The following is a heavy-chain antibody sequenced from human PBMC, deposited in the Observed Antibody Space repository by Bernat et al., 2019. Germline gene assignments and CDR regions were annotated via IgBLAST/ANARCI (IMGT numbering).Heavy chain of an antibody. V-gene: IGHV4-34*01. CDR1: GGSFSGYY. J-gene: IGHJ6*03. CDR2: INHSGST. D-gene: IGHD2-2*01. CDR3: ARAVVPAEGKHPPGHHYYYYMDV. Sequence: QVQLQQWGAGLLKPSETLSLTCAVYGGSFSGYYWSWIRQPPGKGLAWIGEINHSGSTNYNPSLKSRVTISVDTSKNQFSLKLSSVTAADTAVYYCARAVVPAEGKHPPGHHYYYYMDVWGKGTTVTVSS.